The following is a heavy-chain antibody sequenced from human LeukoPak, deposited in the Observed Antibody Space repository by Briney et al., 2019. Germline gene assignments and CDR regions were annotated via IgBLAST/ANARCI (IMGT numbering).Heavy chain of an antibody. D-gene: IGHD6-19*01. J-gene: IGHJ4*02. CDR3: ARTTVAGRWDY. V-gene: IGHV4-4*07. CDR2: IYSSGST. Sequence: PSETLSLTCTVSGGSITSYYWSWIRQPAGKGLEWIGRIYSSGSTNYNPSLKSRVTMSVDTSKNHFSLKLTSVTAADTAVYYCARTTVAGRWDYWGQGSLVTVSS. CDR1: GGSITSYY.